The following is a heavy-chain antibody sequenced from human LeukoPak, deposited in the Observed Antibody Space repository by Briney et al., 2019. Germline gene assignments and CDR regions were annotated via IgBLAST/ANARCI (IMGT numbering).Heavy chain of an antibody. D-gene: IGHD5-18*01. CDR3: AKEIVGYSYGYFDY. V-gene: IGHV3-23*01. CDR2: ISGSGGST. J-gene: IGHJ4*02. Sequence: GGSLRLSCAASGFTITSYAMSWVRQAPGKGLEWVSGISGSGGSTDYADSVKGRFTISRDNSKNTLYLQMNSLRAEDTAVYYCAKEIVGYSYGYFDYWGQGTLVTVSS. CDR1: GFTITSYA.